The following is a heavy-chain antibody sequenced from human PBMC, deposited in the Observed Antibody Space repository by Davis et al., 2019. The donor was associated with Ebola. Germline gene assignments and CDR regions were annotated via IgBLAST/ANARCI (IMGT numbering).Heavy chain of an antibody. CDR3: AKVRNYDKLSGMDV. Sequence: GGSLRLSCAASGFTFSSYGMHWVRQAPGKGLEWVAFIRYDGSNKYYADSVKGRFTISRDNSKNTLYLQMNSLRAEDTAVYYCAKVRNYDKLSGMDVWGKGTTVTVSS. J-gene: IGHJ6*04. CDR1: GFTFSSYG. V-gene: IGHV3-30*02. CDR2: IRYDGSNK. D-gene: IGHD3-22*01.